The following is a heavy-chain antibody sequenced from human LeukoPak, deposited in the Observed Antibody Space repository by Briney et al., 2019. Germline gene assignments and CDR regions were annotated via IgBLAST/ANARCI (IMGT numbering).Heavy chain of an antibody. D-gene: IGHD2-2*01. J-gene: IGHJ4*02. CDR3: ARKGLPLSNQVPFDY. CDR1: GYTFTGYY. CDR2: INPNSGGT. V-gene: IGHV1-2*02. Sequence: ASVKVSCKASGYTFTGYYMHWVRQAPGQELEWMGWINPNSGGTNYAQKFQGRVTMTRDTSISTAYMELSRLRSDDTAVYYCARKGLPLSNQVPFDYWGQGTLVTVSS.